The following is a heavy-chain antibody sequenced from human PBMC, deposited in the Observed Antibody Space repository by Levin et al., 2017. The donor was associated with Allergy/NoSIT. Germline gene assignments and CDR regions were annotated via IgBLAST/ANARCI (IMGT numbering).Heavy chain of an antibody. CDR3: VKDRLGRGCDYGYGTFDH. J-gene: IGHJ2*01. D-gene: IGHD5-18*01. V-gene: IGHV3-23*01. Sequence: GGSLRLSCAASGFTFSSYAMSWVRQAPGKGLEWVSIISGSGANAFYADSVKGRFTISRDNSKNTLYVQMNSLTDEDTAVYYCVKDRLGRGCDYGYGTFDHWGRGTQVTVSS. CDR2: ISGSGANA. CDR1: GFTFSSYA.